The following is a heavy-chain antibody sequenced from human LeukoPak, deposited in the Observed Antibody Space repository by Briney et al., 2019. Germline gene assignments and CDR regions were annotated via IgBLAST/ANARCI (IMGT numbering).Heavy chain of an antibody. CDR3: ARGCGWHDY. V-gene: IGHV3-48*02. CDR1: GFTFSSYS. D-gene: IGHD6-19*01. Sequence: GGSLRLSCAASGFTFSSYSMNWVRQAPGKGLEWISYIGTSSSPMYYADSVKGRFTISRDNAKNSLYLQMNSLRDEDTAVYYCARGCGWHDYWGQGTLVTVSS. CDR2: IGTSSSPM. J-gene: IGHJ4*02.